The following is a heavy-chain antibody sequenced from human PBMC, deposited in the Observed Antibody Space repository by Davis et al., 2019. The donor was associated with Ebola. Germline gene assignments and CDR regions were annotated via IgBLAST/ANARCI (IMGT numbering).Heavy chain of an antibody. J-gene: IGHJ6*04. V-gene: IGHV3-21*01. D-gene: IGHD5-18*01. CDR2: ISGSSYYI. CDR1: GFTFSSYA. CDR3: ARDMGTAMVPYDYGMDV. Sequence: GESLKISCAASGFTFSSYAMSWVRQAPGKGLEWVSSISGSSYYIYYAVSIMGRFTISRDNAKNSLYLQMNSLRAEDTAVYYCARDMGTAMVPYDYGMDVWGKGTTVTVSS.